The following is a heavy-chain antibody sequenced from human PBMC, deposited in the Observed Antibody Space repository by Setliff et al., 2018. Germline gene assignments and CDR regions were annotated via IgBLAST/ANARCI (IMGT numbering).Heavy chain of an antibody. J-gene: IGHJ3*02. CDR1: GVSVSNVNYY. Sequence: PSETLSLTCIVSGVSVSNVNYYWGWIRQPPGKGLEWIGSIYYSGNTYYNPSLKSRVTISVDTSKNQFSLKLSSVTAADTAVYYCARDPLTTNRRRAFDIWGQGTMVTVSS. CDR3: ARDPLTTNRRRAFDI. D-gene: IGHD4-17*01. CDR2: IYYSGNT. V-gene: IGHV4-39*07.